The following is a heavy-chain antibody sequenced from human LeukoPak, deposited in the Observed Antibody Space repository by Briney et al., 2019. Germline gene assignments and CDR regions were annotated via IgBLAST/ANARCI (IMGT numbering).Heavy chain of an antibody. CDR2: ISYDGSNK. V-gene: IGHV3-30*18. D-gene: IGHD2-15*01. CDR3: AKDRGSTQCSGGSCYPYSFDY. CDR1: GFTFSSYG. J-gene: IGHJ4*02. Sequence: GGSLRLSCAASGFTFSSYGMYWVRQAPGKGLEWVAVISYDGSNKYYADSVKGRFTISRDNSKNTLYLQMNSLRAEDTAVYYCAKDRGSTQCSGGSCYPYSFDYWGQGTLVTVSS.